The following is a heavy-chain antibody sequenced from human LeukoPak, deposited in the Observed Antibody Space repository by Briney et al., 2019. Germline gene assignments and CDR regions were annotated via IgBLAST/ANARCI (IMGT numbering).Heavy chain of an antibody. Sequence: RSGGSLRLSCAVSGFPFSFYEMNWVRQAPGKGLEWVSNIGSSGTTIYYADSVKGRFSISRDNAKSSLYLQMNSLRVEDTAVYYCALLAVASDFDYWGQGALVTVS. CDR3: ALLAVASDFDY. D-gene: IGHD6-19*01. CDR1: GFPFSFYE. CDR2: IGSSGTTI. V-gene: IGHV3-48*03. J-gene: IGHJ4*02.